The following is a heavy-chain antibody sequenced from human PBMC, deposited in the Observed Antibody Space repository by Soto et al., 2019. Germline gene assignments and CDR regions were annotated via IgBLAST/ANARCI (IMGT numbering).Heavy chain of an antibody. CDR1: GSTFSDYY. J-gene: IGHJ6*02. Sequence: PXGSLRLSFAASGSTFSDYYMSWIGKAPGKGLEWVSYISSSGSTIYYADSVKGRFTISRDNAKNSLYLQMNSLRAEDTAVYYCARDGGRLTMVRGVIGGMDAWGQGTTVTV. V-gene: IGHV3-11*01. D-gene: IGHD3-10*01. CDR3: ARDGGRLTMVRGVIGGMDA. CDR2: ISSSGSTI.